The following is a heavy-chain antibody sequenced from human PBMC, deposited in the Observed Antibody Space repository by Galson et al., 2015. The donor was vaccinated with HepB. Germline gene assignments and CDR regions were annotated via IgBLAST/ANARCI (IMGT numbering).Heavy chain of an antibody. Sequence: PALVKPTQTLTLTCTLSGLSLSTIGVGVGWIRQPPGKALEWLAVMYWDDDKRYSPSLKSRLTITQDTSRNQVVLTMTNMDPVDTATYYCAHYQQWPYYFDYWGQGTLVTVSS. V-gene: IGHV2-5*02. CDR2: MYWDDDK. J-gene: IGHJ4*02. CDR3: AHYQQWPYYFDY. D-gene: IGHD6-19*01. CDR1: GLSLSTIGVG.